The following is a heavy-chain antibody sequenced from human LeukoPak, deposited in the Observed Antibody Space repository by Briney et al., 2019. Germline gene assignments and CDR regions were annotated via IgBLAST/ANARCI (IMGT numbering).Heavy chain of an antibody. CDR1: GFTFDDYA. J-gene: IGHJ4*02. Sequence: PGGSLRLSCAASGFTFDDYAMHWVRQAPGKGLQWVSLISWDGGSTYYADSVKGRFTISRDNSKNSLYLQMNSQRTEDTAFYYCAKDISDCRGGSCYGTDYWGQGTLVTVSS. D-gene: IGHD2-15*01. CDR2: ISWDGGST. V-gene: IGHV3-43D*03. CDR3: AKDISDCRGGSCYGTDY.